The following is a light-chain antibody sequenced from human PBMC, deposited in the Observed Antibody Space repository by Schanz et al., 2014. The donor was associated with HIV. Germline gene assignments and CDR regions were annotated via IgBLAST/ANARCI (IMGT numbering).Light chain of an antibody. CDR1: SSDVGGYNY. CDR3: NSYSHISTNV. V-gene: IGLV2-14*01. J-gene: IGLJ2*01. Sequence: QSALTQPASVSGSPGQSITISCTGTSSDVGGYNYVSWYQQHPGKAPKLMIYDVSNRPSGVSNRFSGSKSGNTASLTICGLQPEDEADYYCNSYSHISTNVFGGGTKLTVL. CDR2: DVS.